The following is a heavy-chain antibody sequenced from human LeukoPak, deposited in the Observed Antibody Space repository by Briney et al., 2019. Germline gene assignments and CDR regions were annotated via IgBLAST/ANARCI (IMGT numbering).Heavy chain of an antibody. V-gene: IGHV3-30*04. D-gene: IGHD3-16*01. CDR3: ARETGRSRAGGGFDY. CDR1: GFTFSSYA. J-gene: IGHJ4*02. CDR2: ISYDGSNK. Sequence: PGGFLRLSCAASGFTFSSYAMHWVRQAPAKGLEWVAVISYDGSNKYYADSVKGRFTISRDNSKNTLYLQMNSLRAEDTAVYYCARETGRSRAGGGFDYWGQGTLVTVSS.